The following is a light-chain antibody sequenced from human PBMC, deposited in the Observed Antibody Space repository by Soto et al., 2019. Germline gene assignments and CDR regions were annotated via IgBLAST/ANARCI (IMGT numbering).Light chain of an antibody. CDR1: SSNIGSNT. Sequence: QSVLTQPPSASGTPGQRVTISCSGSSSNIGSNTVNWYQQLPGTAPKLLIYSNNQRPSGVPDRFSGSKSDTSASLAISGLQYEDEADYYCAAWDDSMNGYVFGTGTKVTVL. CDR3: AAWDDSMNGYV. V-gene: IGLV1-44*01. CDR2: SNN. J-gene: IGLJ1*01.